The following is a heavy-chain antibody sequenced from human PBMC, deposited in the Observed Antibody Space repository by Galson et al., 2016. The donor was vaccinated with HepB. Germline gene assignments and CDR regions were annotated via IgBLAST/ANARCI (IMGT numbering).Heavy chain of an antibody. J-gene: IGHJ4*02. CDR1: GFIFSDYD. V-gene: IGHV3-13*01. Sequence: SLRLSCAASGFIFSDYDMHWVRQVTGKSLEWVSAIDSAGDTFYPGSVKGRFTISREHAKNSLYLQMNGLRAGDTAVYYCARALLGGGAGGSDTVAVPSAMDHWGQGTLVTVSS. CDR3: ARALLGGGAGGSDTVAVPSAMDH. CDR2: IDSAGDT. D-gene: IGHD2-2*01.